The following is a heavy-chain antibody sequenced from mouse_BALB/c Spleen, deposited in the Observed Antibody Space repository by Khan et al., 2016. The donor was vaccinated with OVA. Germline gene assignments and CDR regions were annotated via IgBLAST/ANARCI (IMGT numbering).Heavy chain of an antibody. V-gene: IGHV5-6-3*01. J-gene: IGHJ2*01. CDR1: GFTFSSYG. CDR2: INSNGGST. Sequence: EVELVVFGGGLVQPGGSLKLSCAASGFTFSSYGMSWVRQTPDKRLELVATINSNGGSTYYPDSVKGRFTISRDNAKNTLYLQMSSLKSEDTAAYYCARMARTINWGQGTTLTVSS. CDR3: ARMARTIN.